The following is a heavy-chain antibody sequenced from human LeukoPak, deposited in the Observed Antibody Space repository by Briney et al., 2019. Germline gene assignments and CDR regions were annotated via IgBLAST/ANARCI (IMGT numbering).Heavy chain of an antibody. D-gene: IGHD4-17*01. CDR1: GFTVSNTY. V-gene: IGHV3-53*01. J-gene: IGHJ4*02. CDR3: ATVSEFGDYRFDS. Sequence: GGSLRLSCAASGFTVSNTYMTWVRQAPGKGLEWVSLIYTGGKTYYADSVKGRFTISRDNSRNSLFLQISSLRAEDTALYYCATVSEFGDYRFDSWGQGTLVTVSS. CDR2: IYTGGKT.